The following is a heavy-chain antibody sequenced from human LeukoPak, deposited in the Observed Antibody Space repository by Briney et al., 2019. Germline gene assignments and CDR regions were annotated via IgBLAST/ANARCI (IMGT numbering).Heavy chain of an antibody. CDR1: GFTFSSYA. D-gene: IGHD4-17*01. CDR2: ISGSGGST. Sequence: GGSLRLSCAASGFTFSSYAMSWVRQAPGKGLEWVSAISGSGGSTYYADSVKGRFTISRDNSKNTLYLQMNSLRAEDTAVYYCAKMEGSYGDYDYFDYWGQGTLVTVSS. V-gene: IGHV3-23*01. J-gene: IGHJ4*02. CDR3: AKMEGSYGDYDYFDY.